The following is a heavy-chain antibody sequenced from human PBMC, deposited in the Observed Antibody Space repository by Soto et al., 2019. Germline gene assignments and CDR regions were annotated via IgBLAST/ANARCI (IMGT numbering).Heavy chain of an antibody. CDR1: GYTFTSYG. CDR2: ISAYNGNT. J-gene: IGHJ4*01. D-gene: IGHD1-26*01. V-gene: IGHV1-18*01. Sequence: ASVKVSCKASGYTFTSYGISWVRQAPGQGLEWMGWISAYNGNTNYAQKLQGRVTMTTDTSTSTAYMELRSLRSDDTAGYHCARDTRYSGSYFFDYWGQEPWSPSPQ. CDR3: ARDTRYSGSYFFDY.